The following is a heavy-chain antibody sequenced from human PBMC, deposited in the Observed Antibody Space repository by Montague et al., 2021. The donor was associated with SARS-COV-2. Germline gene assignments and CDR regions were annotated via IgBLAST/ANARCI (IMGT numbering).Heavy chain of an antibody. D-gene: IGHD6-13*01. CDR1: GFTFSNYA. CDR2: ISYDGSNK. J-gene: IGHJ4*02. Sequence: SLRLSCAASGFTFSNYAMHWVRQAPGKGLEWVAVISYDGSNKYYADSVKGRFTISRDNSKNTLYLQMNSLRAEDTAVYYCARVPSSSWYFDYWGQGTLVTVSS. V-gene: IGHV3-30-3*01. CDR3: ARVPSSSWYFDY.